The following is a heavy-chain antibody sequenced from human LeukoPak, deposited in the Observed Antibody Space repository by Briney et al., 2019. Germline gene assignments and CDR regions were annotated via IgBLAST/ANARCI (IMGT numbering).Heavy chain of an antibody. CDR1: GFTFSSHW. Sequence: PGGSLRLSCAASGFTFSSHWMHWVRQAPGKGLVWVSRINSDGSITSYADSVKGRFTISRDNAKDTLYLQMNSLRAEDTAVYYCARDQAIAARPGRYYGMDVWGQGTTVTVSS. J-gene: IGHJ6*02. D-gene: IGHD6-13*01. CDR3: ARDQAIAARPGRYYGMDV. V-gene: IGHV3-74*01. CDR2: INSDGSIT.